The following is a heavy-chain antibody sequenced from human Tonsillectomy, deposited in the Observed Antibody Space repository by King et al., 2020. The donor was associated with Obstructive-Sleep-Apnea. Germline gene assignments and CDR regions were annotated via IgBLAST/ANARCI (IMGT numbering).Heavy chain of an antibody. Sequence: VQLVESGGGLVQPGGSLRLSCAASGFTFDDHSMHWVRQAPGKGLEWVSGISWNGGSIVYADSVKGRFTISRDNAKNSLYLQMNSLRTEDTALYYCAKDTYYYGWGSPDDWGQGTLVTVSP. CDR3: AKDTYYYGWGSPDD. V-gene: IGHV3-9*01. CDR2: ISWNGGSI. J-gene: IGHJ4*02. CDR1: GFTFDDHS. D-gene: IGHD3-10*01.